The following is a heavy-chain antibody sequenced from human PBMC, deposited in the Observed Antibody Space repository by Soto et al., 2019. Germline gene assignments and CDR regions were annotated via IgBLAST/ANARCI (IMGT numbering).Heavy chain of an antibody. D-gene: IGHD4-17*01. Sequence: SETLSLTCSVSGASISSYYWSWFRQAPGKGLEYIGYIHNGERTNYNPSLESRVTISADTSKNQFSLRLSSVTAADTAMYYCSYGDSPGPIDHWGQGTRVTVSS. CDR3: SYGDSPGPIDH. J-gene: IGHJ4*02. CDR1: GASISSYY. V-gene: IGHV4-59*01. CDR2: IHNGERT.